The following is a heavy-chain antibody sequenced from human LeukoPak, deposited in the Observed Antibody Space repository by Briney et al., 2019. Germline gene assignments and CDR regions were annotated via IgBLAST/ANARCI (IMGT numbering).Heavy chain of an antibody. J-gene: IGHJ3*02. V-gene: IGHV4-59*01. CDR2: IYYSGST. CDR1: GGSISSYY. CDR3: AGTYYYDSSGYKKGRVHDAFDI. Sequence: SETLSLTCTVSGGSISSYYWSWIRQSPGKGLEWIGYIYYSGSTNYNPSLKSRVTISVDTSKNQFSLKLSSVTAADTAVYYCAGTYYYDSSGYKKGRVHDAFDIWGQGTMVTVSS. D-gene: IGHD3-22*01.